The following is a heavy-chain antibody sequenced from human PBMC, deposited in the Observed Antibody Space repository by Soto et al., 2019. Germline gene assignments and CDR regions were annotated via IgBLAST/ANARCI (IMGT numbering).Heavy chain of an antibody. CDR1: GFTFSSYA. Sequence: QVQLVESGGGVVQPGRSLRLSCAASGFTFSSYAMHWVRQAPGKGLEWVAVISYDGSNKYYADSVKGRFTISRDNSKNTLYLQMNSLRAEDTAVYYCARDRDYGDYVNYYYGMDVWGQGTTVTVSS. D-gene: IGHD4-17*01. J-gene: IGHJ6*02. CDR3: ARDRDYGDYVNYYYGMDV. CDR2: ISYDGSNK. V-gene: IGHV3-30-3*01.